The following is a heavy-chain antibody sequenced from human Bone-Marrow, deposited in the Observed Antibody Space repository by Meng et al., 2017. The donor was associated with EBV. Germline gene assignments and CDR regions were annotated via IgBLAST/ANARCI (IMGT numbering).Heavy chain of an antibody. J-gene: IGHJ4*02. Sequence: GQLMVSGGGLVLPWGSLRLSCAAFGFTLRSYWVHWVRQAPGKGRVWVSRINPDGSVINYADSVKGRFTISRDNAKNTVYLQMNNLRADDTAVYYCAKDCFGDKDSWGQGTLVTVSS. V-gene: IGHV3-74*01. CDR2: INPDGSVI. CDR3: AKDCFGDKDS. D-gene: IGHD2-21*01. CDR1: GFTLRSYW.